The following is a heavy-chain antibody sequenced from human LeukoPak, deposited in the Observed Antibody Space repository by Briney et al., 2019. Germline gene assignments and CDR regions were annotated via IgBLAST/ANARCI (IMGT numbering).Heavy chain of an antibody. CDR1: GFTFSGSA. V-gene: IGHV3-73*01. CDR3: TRHGHYDILTGYPGGDSYYYYYMDV. D-gene: IGHD3-9*01. J-gene: IGHJ6*03. Sequence: GGSLRLSCAASGFTFSGSAMHWVRQASGKGLEWVGRIRSKANSYATAYAASVKGRFTISRDDSKNTAYLQMNSLKTEDTAVYYCTRHGHYDILTGYPGGDSYYYYYMDVWGKGTTVTVSS. CDR2: IRSKANSYAT.